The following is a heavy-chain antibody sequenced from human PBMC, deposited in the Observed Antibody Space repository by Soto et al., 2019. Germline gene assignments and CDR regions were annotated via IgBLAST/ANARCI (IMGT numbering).Heavy chain of an antibody. J-gene: IGHJ6*02. Sequence: SLRLSCAASGFTFSSYSMNWVRQAPGKGLEWVSSISSSSSYIYYADSVKGRFTISRDNAKNSLYLQMNSLRAEDTAVYYCARDSRFLEWFPTTHGMDVWGQGTTVTVSS. D-gene: IGHD3-3*01. CDR2: ISSSSSYI. CDR3: ARDSRFLEWFPTTHGMDV. V-gene: IGHV3-21*01. CDR1: GFTFSSYS.